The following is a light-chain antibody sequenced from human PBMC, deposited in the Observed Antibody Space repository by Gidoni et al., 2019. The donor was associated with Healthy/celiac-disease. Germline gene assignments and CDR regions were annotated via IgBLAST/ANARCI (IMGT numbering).Light chain of an antibody. CDR3: QSADSSGTYVV. CDR1: ALPKQY. J-gene: IGLJ2*01. V-gene: IGLV3-25*02. CDR2: KDS. Sequence: SSELTQPPSLSLSPGQTARITCSGDALPKQYAYWYQQKPGQAPVLVIYKDSERPSGIPERFSGSSSGTTVTLTISGVQAEDEADYYCQSADSSGTYVVFGGGTKLTVL.